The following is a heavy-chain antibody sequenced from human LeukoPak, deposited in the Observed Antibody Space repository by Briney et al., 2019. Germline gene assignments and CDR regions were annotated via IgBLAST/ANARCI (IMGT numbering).Heavy chain of an antibody. J-gene: IGHJ4*02. CDR3: ARDRGSDDPIDY. CDR1: GFPFSSYE. D-gene: IGHD2-15*01. CDR2: IWHDGTKK. Sequence: GGSLRLSCAASGFPFSSYEMHWVRQTPGKGLEWLAVIWHDGTKKYYADSVKGRFTISRDNSKGTLSLQLNSLRAEDTAVYYCARDRGSDDPIDYWGQGTLVSVSS. V-gene: IGHV3-33*08.